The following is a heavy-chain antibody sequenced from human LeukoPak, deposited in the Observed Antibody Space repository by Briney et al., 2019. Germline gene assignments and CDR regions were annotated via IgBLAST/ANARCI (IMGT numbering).Heavy chain of an antibody. CDR3: AKRGVVIRGILVIGYHQEAYHYDF. V-gene: IGHV3-23*01. Sequence: GGSLRLSCVVSGISLSNYAMTWVRQAPGKGLEWVSYISERGGSTTYADSVKGRFTISRNTSLNTLYLQMNNLRAEDTAVYFCAKRGVVIRGILVIGYHQEAYHYDFWGQGVLVTVSS. CDR2: ISERGGST. D-gene: IGHD2/OR15-2a*01. J-gene: IGHJ4*02. CDR1: GISLSNYA.